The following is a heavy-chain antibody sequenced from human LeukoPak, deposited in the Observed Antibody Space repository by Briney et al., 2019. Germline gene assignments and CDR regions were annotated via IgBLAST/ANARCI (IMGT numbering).Heavy chain of an antibody. CDR3: ARDPYCSVGSCYSDY. CDR1: GFTFSSYA. V-gene: IGHV3-64*01. D-gene: IGHD2-15*01. J-gene: IGHJ4*02. Sequence: TGGSLRLSCAASGFTFSSYAMDWVRQAPGKGLEFVSGISANGIGTHYANSVKGRFTISRDNSKNTLYLQMGSLRAEDMAVYYCARDPYCSVGSCYSDYWGQGTLVTVSS. CDR2: ISANGIGT.